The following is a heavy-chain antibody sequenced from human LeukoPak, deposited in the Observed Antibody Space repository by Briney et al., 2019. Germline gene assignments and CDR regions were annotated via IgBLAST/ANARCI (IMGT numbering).Heavy chain of an antibody. CDR1: GYTFTSYY. CDR2: INPSGGST. Sequence: ASVKVSCKASGYTFTSYYMHWVRQAPGQGLEWVGIINPSGGSTSYAQKFQGRVTMTRDMSTSTVYMELSSLRSEDTAVYYCARPSRGYCSGGSCYGTKSDAFDIWGQGTMVTVSS. V-gene: IGHV1-46*01. D-gene: IGHD2-15*01. CDR3: ARPSRGYCSGGSCYGTKSDAFDI. J-gene: IGHJ3*02.